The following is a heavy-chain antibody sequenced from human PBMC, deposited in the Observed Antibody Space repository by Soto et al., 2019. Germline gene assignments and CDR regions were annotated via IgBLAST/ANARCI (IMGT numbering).Heavy chain of an antibody. CDR3: AREDYGDYYHWFDP. CDR2: ISAYNGNT. CDR1: GYTFTSYG. D-gene: IGHD4-17*01. V-gene: IGHV1-18*01. Sequence: ASVKVSCKASGYTFTSYGISWVRQAPGQGLEWMGWISAYNGNTNYTQKLQGRVTMTTDTSTSTAYMELRSLRSDDTAVYYCAREDYGDYYHWFDPWGQGTLVTVSS. J-gene: IGHJ5*02.